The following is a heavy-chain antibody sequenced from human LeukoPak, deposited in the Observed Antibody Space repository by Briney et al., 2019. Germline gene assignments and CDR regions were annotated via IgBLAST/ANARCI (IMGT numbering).Heavy chain of an antibody. J-gene: IGHJ3*02. CDR2: ISWNSGSI. CDR3: AKDMLRAIAAAHDAFDI. V-gene: IGHV3-9*01. D-gene: IGHD6-13*01. CDR1: GFTFTTYG. Sequence: GGSLRLSCAASGFTFTTYGMNWVRQAPGKGLEWVSGISWNSGSIGYADSVKGRFTISRDNAKNSLYLQMNSLRAEDTALYYCAKDMLRAIAAAHDAFDIWGQGTMVTVSS.